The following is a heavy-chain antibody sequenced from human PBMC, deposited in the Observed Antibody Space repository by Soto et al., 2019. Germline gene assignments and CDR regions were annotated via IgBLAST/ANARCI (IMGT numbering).Heavy chain of an antibody. D-gene: IGHD3-22*01. V-gene: IGHV1-3*01. CDR2: INAGNGNT. J-gene: IGHJ4*02. Sequence: GASVKVSCKASGYTFTGYAMHWVRQAPGQRLEWMGWINAGNGNTIYYADSVKGRFTISRDNAKNSLYLQMNSLRDEDTAVYYCARGYYDSSGYYWVFDYWGQGTLVTVSS. CDR1: GYTFTGYA. CDR3: ARGYYDSSGYYWVFDY.